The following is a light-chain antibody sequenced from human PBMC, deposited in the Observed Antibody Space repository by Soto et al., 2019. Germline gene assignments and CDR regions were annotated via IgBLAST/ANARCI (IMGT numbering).Light chain of an antibody. CDR2: DAS. CDR3: QQYNSFPGT. Sequence: DFQMTQSPSTLSASVGDRVTITCRASQSFTNWLAWYQQRPGKAPKLLIYDASILKSGVPSRFSGSRSGTEFTLTISSLQPDDFATYYCQQYNSFPGTFGQGTKVDIK. J-gene: IGKJ1*01. CDR1: QSFTNW. V-gene: IGKV1-5*01.